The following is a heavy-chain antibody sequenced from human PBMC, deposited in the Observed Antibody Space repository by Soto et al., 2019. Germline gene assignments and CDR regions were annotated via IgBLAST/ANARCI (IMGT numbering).Heavy chain of an antibody. J-gene: IGHJ6*03. CDR2: IYPGDSDT. D-gene: IGHD4-4*01. Sequence: GESLKISCKGSGYSFTSYWIGWVRQMPGKGLEWMGIIYPGDSDTRYSPSFQGQVTISADKSISTAYLQWSSLKASDTAMYYCARHSPDDYSNHYYYYYMDVWGKGTTVTVSS. V-gene: IGHV5-51*01. CDR3: ARHSPDDYSNHYYYYYMDV. CDR1: GYSFTSYW.